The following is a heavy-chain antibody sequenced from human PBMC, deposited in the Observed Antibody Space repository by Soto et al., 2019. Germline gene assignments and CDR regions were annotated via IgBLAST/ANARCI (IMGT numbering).Heavy chain of an antibody. CDR3: AKDLTRQLAYWLDP. Sequence: ASVKVSCKASGFSFTGYYIHRLRQAPGQGLEWMGWINAHSGGTEYAQKFQGRVTLTRDTSIATAYLTLTSLTSDDTALYYCAKDLTRQLAYWLDPWGQGTQVTVSS. CDR1: GFSFTGYY. J-gene: IGHJ5*02. D-gene: IGHD6-6*01. V-gene: IGHV1-2*02. CDR2: INAHSGGT.